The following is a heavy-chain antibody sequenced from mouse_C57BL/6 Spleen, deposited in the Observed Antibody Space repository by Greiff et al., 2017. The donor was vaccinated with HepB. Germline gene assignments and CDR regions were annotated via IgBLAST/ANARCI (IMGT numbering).Heavy chain of an antibody. CDR2: FYPGSGSI. CDR3: ARHSYYYGSSFYYFDY. Sequence: QVQLKESGAELVKPGASVKLSCKASGYTFTEYTIHWVKQRSGQGLEWIGWFYPGSGSIKYNEKFKDKATLTADKSSSTVYMELSRLTSEDSAVYFCARHSYYYGSSFYYFDYWGQGTTLTVSS. J-gene: IGHJ2*01. CDR1: GYTFTEYT. V-gene: IGHV1-62-2*01. D-gene: IGHD1-1*01.